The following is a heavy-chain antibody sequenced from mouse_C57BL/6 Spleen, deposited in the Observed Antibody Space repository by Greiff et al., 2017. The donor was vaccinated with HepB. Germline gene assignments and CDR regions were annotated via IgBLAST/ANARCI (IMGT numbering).Heavy chain of an antibody. CDR3: ANYYGSSGWFDY. D-gene: IGHD1-1*01. Sequence: QVQLKESGAELVKPGASVKISCKASGYAFSSYWMNWVKQRPGKGLEWIGQIYPGDGDTNYNGKFKGKATLTADKSSSTAYMQLSSLTSEDSAVYFCANYYGSSGWFDYWGQGTTLTVSS. CDR2: IYPGDGDT. CDR1: GYAFSSYW. J-gene: IGHJ2*01. V-gene: IGHV1-80*01.